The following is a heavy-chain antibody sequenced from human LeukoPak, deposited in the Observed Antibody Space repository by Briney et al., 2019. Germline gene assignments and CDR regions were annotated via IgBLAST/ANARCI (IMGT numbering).Heavy chain of an antibody. CDR3: ARVEGTPYSYYGMDV. Sequence: TLSPTCAEPGGSIGSYSRSWIRQPPRKGLEWIGYVSYSGSTNYNPSLKSRVTISVDTSKNQFSLKPSSVTAADTAVYFCARVEGTPYSYYGMDVWGQGTTVTVSS. CDR2: VSYSGST. V-gene: IGHV4-59*01. J-gene: IGHJ6*02. D-gene: IGHD3-10*01. CDR1: GGSIGSYS.